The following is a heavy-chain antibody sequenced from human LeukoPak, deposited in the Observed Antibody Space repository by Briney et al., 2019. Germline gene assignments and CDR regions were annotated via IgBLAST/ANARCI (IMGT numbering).Heavy chain of an antibody. CDR3: ARVNLRPIIKFFDY. CDR2: ISAYNGNT. D-gene: IGHD1-14*01. J-gene: IGHJ4*02. CDR1: GDTFTSYA. Sequence: GASVKVSCKASGDTFTSYAISWVRQAPGQGREWMGWISAYNGNTNYAQNLQGRVTLTTDTSTSTAYMELRSLRSDDTAVYYCARVNLRPIIKFFDYWGQGTLVTVSS. V-gene: IGHV1-18*01.